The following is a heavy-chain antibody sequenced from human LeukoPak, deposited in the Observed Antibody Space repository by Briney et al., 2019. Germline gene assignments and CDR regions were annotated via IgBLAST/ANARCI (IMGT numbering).Heavy chain of an antibody. D-gene: IGHD3-22*01. CDR2: IIPIFGTA. J-gene: IGHJ6*03. CDR1: GGTFSSYA. V-gene: IGHV1-69*05. CDR3: ARDPLPYYDSSGYRSYYYYMDV. Sequence: SVKASCKASGGTFSSYAISWVRQAHGQGMEWMGGIIPIFGTANYAEKVKGRDTINRDEATRTVYIEVSRLREEDTAVYYCARDPLPYYDSSGYRSYYYYMDVWGKGTTVTVSS.